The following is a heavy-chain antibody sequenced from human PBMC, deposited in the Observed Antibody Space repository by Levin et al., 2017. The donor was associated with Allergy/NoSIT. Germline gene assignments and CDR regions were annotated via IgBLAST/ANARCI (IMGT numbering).Heavy chain of an antibody. D-gene: IGHD2-15*01. J-gene: IGHJ4*02. CDR3: ARAYCSGGSCLPTLFEY. V-gene: IGHV3-53*01. Sequence: PGGSLGLSCAASGFTVSGNYMNWVRQAPGKGPEWVSVIYSGGGTYYADSVKGRFTISRDNSKNTLYLQMNSLRVDDTAVYYCARAYCSGGSCLPTLFEYWGQGTLVTVSS. CDR2: IYSGGGT. CDR1: GFTVSGNY.